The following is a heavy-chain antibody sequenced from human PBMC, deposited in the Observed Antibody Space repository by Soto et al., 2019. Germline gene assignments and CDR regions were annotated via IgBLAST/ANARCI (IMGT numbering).Heavy chain of an antibody. D-gene: IGHD2-2*01. CDR3: ARDLDAYTSTGY. J-gene: IGHJ4*02. V-gene: IGHV1-3*01. CDR2: INPGNGNT. Sequence: QVQLVQSGADVKRPGASVKVSCKASGYIFTSLAMHWVRQAPGQRLEWMGWINPGNGNTKYSQSFQGRVTLTRDTSASTAYMELSSLRSEDPGVYFCARDLDAYTSTGYWGQGTLVTVSS. CDR1: GYIFTSLA.